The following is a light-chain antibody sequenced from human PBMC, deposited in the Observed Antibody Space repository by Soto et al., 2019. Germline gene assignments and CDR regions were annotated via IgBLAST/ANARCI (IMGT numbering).Light chain of an antibody. CDR2: GAS. V-gene: IGKV3-15*01. CDR3: QQYNNWPFT. Sequence: EIVMTQSPATLSVSPGERATLSCRASQSVSSNLAWYQQKPGQAPRLLIYGASGRATGIPARFSGSGSGTEFTLTISSLQSEGFAVYYCQQYNNWPFTFGQVTKLEIK. J-gene: IGKJ2*01. CDR1: QSVSSN.